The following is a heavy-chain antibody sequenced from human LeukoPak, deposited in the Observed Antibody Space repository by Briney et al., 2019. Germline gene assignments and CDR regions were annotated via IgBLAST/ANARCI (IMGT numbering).Heavy chain of an antibody. CDR2: ISSTSGTI. D-gene: IGHD2-21*02. CDR1: GFTFSSYS. CDR3: VKSGGYATAIRYFDL. J-gene: IGHJ2*01. V-gene: IGHV3-48*01. Sequence: GGSLRLSCAASGFTFSSYSMNWVRQAPGKGLEWVSYISSTSGTIYYADTVKGRFTISRDNAKNSLYLQMDSLRTEDTALYYCVKSGGYATAIRYFDLWGRGTLVTVSS.